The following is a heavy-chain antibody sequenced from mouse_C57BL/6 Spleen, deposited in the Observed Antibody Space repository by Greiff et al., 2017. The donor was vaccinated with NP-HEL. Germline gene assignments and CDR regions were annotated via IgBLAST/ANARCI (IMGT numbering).Heavy chain of an antibody. CDR1: GYSFTSYY. J-gene: IGHJ2*01. Sequence: VQLQQSGPELVKPGASVKISCKASGYSFTSYYIHWVKQRPGQGLEWIGWIYPGSGNTKYNEKFKGKATLTADTSSSTAYMQLSSLTSEDSAVYYCSRYENYSSYLTLYFDYWGQGTTLTVSS. CDR2: IYPGSGNT. CDR3: SRYENYSSYLTLYFDY. V-gene: IGHV1-66*01. D-gene: IGHD2-5*01.